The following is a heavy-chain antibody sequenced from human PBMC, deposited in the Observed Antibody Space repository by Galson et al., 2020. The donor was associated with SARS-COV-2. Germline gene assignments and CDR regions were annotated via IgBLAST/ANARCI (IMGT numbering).Heavy chain of an antibody. CDR1: GYTFTSYA. Sequence: ASVKVSCKASGYTFTSYAMNWVRQAPGQGLEWMGWINTNTGNPTYAQGFTGRFVFSLDTSVSTAYLQISSLKAEDTAVYYCARVGYPSIQQLPGGYYYYMDVWGKGTTVTVSS. V-gene: IGHV7-4-1*02. J-gene: IGHJ6*03. CDR2: INTNTGNP. D-gene: IGHD6-13*01. CDR3: ARVGYPSIQQLPGGYYYYMDV.